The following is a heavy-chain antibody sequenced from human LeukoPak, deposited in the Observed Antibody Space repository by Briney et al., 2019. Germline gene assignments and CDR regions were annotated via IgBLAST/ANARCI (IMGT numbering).Heavy chain of an antibody. CDR2: ISTSGST. J-gene: IGHJ4*02. D-gene: IGHD6-19*01. CDR1: GGSISNYY. CDR3: ARDRGVTVPGRRLDY. Sequence: SETLSLTCTVSGGSISNYYWSWSRQPAGKGLEWVGHISTSGSTNYNPSLKSRVTISIDNSNNQFSLRLSSATAADTAVYYCARDRGVTVPGRRLDYWGQGTLVTVSS. V-gene: IGHV4-4*07.